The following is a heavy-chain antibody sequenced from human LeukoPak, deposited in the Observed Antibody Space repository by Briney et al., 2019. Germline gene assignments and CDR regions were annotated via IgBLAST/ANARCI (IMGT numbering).Heavy chain of an antibody. CDR3: AGVRSGNWFDP. V-gene: IGHV3-7*01. Sequence: GGSLRLSCAASGFTFSSSWMSWVRQAPGKGLEWVAHKKQDGSAGNSVDSVKGRFTISRDNAKNTLDLQMNSLRVEDTAVYYCAGVRSGNWFDPWGQGTLVTVSS. J-gene: IGHJ5*02. D-gene: IGHD7-27*01. CDR2: KKQDGSAG. CDR1: GFTFSSSW.